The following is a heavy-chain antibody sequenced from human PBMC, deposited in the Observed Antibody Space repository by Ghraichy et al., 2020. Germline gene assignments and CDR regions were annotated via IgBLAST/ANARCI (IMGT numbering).Heavy chain of an antibody. CDR1: GGSFSGYY. J-gene: IGHJ6*02. CDR3: ARVGTYYYYGMDV. Sequence: SETLSLTCAVYGGSFSGYYWSWIRQPPGKGLEWIGEINHSGSTNYNPSLKSRVTISVDTSKNQFSLKLSSVTAADTAVYYCARVGTYYYYGMDVWGQGTTVT. CDR2: INHSGST. D-gene: IGHD1-26*01. V-gene: IGHV4-34*01.